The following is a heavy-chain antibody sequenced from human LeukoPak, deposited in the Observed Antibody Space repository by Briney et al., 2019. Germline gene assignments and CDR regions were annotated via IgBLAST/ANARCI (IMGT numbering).Heavy chain of an antibody. Sequence: SETLSLTCTVSGGSINSYWSWMRQPAGKGLEWIGRISGSGSTTCNPSLKSRLSISIDTSKNQFSLKLMSVTAADTAVYYCARGRYYFDYWGQGTLVTVSS. CDR1: GGSINSY. J-gene: IGHJ4*02. CDR2: ISGSGST. V-gene: IGHV4-4*07. CDR3: ARGRYYFDY.